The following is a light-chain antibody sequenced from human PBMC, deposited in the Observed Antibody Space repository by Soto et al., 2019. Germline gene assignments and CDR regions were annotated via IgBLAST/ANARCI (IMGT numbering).Light chain of an antibody. CDR3: SSYTSSSTLRYV. J-gene: IGLJ1*01. CDR2: DVS. Sequence: QSVLTQPASVSGSPGQSITISCTGTSRDVCGYNYVSWYQQHPGKAPKLMIDDVSNRPSGVSNRFSGSKSGNTASLTISGLQAEDEADYYCSSYTSSSTLRYVFGTGTKVTVL. V-gene: IGLV2-14*01. CDR1: SRDVCGYNY.